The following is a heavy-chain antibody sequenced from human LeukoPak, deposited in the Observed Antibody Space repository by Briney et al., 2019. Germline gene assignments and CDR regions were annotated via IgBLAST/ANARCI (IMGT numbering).Heavy chain of an antibody. CDR2: ISSSGGNT. D-gene: IGHD5-18*01. J-gene: IGHJ2*01. CDR3: AKRGYSYGYRGPNWYYDL. CDR1: GFTFRNYG. V-gene: IGHV3-23*01. Sequence: PGGSLRLSCAASGFTFRNYGMIWVRQAPATGLEWVSAISSSGGNTYYAESVKGRLTISRDNSKNTLYLQMNSLGAEDTAVYYCAKRGYSYGYRGPNWYYDLWGRGTLVTVSS.